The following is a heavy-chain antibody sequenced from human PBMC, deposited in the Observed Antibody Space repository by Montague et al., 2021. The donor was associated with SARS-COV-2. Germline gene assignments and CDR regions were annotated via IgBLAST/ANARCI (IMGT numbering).Heavy chain of an antibody. Sequence: SETLSLTCTVSGGSISSSNYYWVWVRQPPGKGREWIGIISDRGDPYYNPSLKIRLTISVDTSQNQFSLKLVTVTAADAAVYYCAKPLATGNYYYWGQGTLVTVSS. CDR1: GGSISSSNYY. J-gene: IGHJ4*02. D-gene: IGHD1-1*01. V-gene: IGHV4-39*01. CDR2: ISDRGDP. CDR3: AKPLATGNYYY.